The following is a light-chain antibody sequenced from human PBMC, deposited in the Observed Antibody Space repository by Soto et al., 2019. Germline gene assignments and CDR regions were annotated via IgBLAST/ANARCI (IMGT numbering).Light chain of an antibody. CDR2: GAS. V-gene: IGKV3-20*01. CDR3: QQYGSSL. J-gene: IGKJ4*01. Sequence: ILLTQSPGTLSLSPGERATLSCRASQSVSSNYLAWYQQKPGQAPRLLIYGASSRATGIPDRFSGSGSGTDFTLTISRLEPEDFAVYYCQQYGSSLFGGGTKVDIK. CDR1: QSVSSNY.